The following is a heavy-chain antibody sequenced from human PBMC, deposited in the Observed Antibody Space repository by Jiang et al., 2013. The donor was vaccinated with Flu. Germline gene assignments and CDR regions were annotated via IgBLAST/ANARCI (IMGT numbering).Heavy chain of an antibody. D-gene: IGHD6-19*01. CDR2: IYYSGST. CDR3: ARLISSIGVAGTVPFSHFDY. V-gene: IGHV4-39*01. J-gene: IGHJ4*02. CDR1: GGSISSSSYY. Sequence: GPGLVKPSETLSLTCTVSGGSISSSSYYWGWIRQPPGKGLEWIGSIYYSGSTYYNPSLKSRVTISVDTSKNQFSLKLSSVTAADTAVYYCARLISSIGVAGTVPFSHFDYWGQGTLVTVSS.